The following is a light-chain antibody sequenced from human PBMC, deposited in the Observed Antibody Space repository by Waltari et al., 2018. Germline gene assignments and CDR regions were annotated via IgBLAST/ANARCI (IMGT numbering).Light chain of an antibody. CDR3: QQYYTIPLT. CDR2: AAS. V-gene: IGKV1-NL1*01. CDR1: QDISNS. J-gene: IGKJ4*01. Sequence: DIQMTQSPSSLSASVGDRVTITCRASQDISNSLAWYQQKPGKAPRPLLDAASRLQTGVPSRFSGNRSGTGYTLTINSLQPEDFATYYCQQYYTIPLTFGGGTKVDVK.